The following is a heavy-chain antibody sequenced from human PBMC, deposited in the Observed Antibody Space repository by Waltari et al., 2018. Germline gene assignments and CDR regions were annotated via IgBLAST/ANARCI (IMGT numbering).Heavy chain of an antibody. CDR3: ARSFGGSGSYKFDT. Sequence: RLQESGPGRMKPSETLSLICTVSGASISISTHYWGWIRQTPGMGPEWIGSVHYTGKTYNNPSPESRVSLSVDTSKNLFSLELTSVTAADTATYFCARSFGGSGSYKFDTWGRGILVSVSS. D-gene: IGHD3-10*01. V-gene: IGHV4-39*02. CDR2: VHYTGKT. J-gene: IGHJ4*02. CDR1: GASISISTHY.